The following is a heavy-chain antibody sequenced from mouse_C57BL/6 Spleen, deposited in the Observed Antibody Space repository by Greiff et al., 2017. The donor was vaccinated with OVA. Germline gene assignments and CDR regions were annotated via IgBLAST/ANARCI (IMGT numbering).Heavy chain of an antibody. CDR2: INPYNGDT. CDR3: ARSDGYFAY. CDR1: GYSFTGYF. V-gene: IGHV1-20*01. D-gene: IGHD2-3*01. Sequence: VQLQQSGPELVKPGDSVKISCKASGYSFTGYFMNWVMQSHGQSLEWIGRINPYNGDTFYNQKFKGKATLTVDKSSSTAHMELRSLTSEDSAVYYCARSDGYFAYWGQGTLVTVSA. J-gene: IGHJ3*01.